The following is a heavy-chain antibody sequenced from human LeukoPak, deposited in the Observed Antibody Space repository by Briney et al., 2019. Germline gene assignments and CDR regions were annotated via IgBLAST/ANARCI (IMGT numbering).Heavy chain of an antibody. CDR1: GFTFRNYE. V-gene: IGHV3-23*01. J-gene: IGHJ4*02. D-gene: IGHD1-26*01. CDR3: AKGFSGSYGSDFDY. Sequence: GGSLRLSCAASGFTFRNYEMNWVRQAPGKGLEWVSGISGSGGGAYYADSVKGRFTISRDDSKNTLSLHMNSLRGEDTAVYYCAKGFSGSYGSDFDYWGQGILVTVSS. CDR2: ISGSGGGA.